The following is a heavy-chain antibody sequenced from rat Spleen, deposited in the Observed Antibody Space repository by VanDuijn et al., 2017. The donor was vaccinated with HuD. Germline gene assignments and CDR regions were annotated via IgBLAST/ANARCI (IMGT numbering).Heavy chain of an antibody. CDR3: ARSVFDY. J-gene: IGHJ2*01. CDR1: GFTFSNFD. V-gene: IGHV5-22*01. Sequence: EVQLVESGGGLVQPGRSMKLSCAASGFTFSNFDMAWVRQTPTKGLEWVASINFDGSGTYYRDSVKGRFTFSRDNAKSTLYLQMDSLRSEDTATYYCARSVFDYWGQGVMVTVSS. CDR2: INFDGSGT.